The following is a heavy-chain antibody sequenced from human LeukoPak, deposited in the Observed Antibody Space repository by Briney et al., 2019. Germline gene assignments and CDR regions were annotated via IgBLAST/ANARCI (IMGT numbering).Heavy chain of an antibody. Sequence: GGSLRLSCAASGFTFSSYAMNWVRQAPGKGLEWVSYISSSISSGSTIYYVDSVKGRFTISRDNAKNSFYLQMHRLRAEDTAVYYCAAGRTTGEYWGQGTLVTVSS. CDR2: ISSSISSGSTI. CDR3: AAGRTTGEY. CDR1: GFTFSSYA. D-gene: IGHD4-17*01. V-gene: IGHV3-48*04. J-gene: IGHJ4*02.